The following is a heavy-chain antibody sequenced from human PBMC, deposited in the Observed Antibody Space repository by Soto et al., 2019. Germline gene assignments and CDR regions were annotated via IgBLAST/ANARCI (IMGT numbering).Heavy chain of an antibody. CDR2: MNPNSGNT. J-gene: IGHJ4*02. Sequence: VASVKVSCKASGYTFTSYDINWVRQATGQGLEWMGWMNPNSGNTGYAQKFQGRVTMTRNTSISTAYMELSSLRSEDTAVYYCARGLLRWTYYYDSSGYYLGFDYWGQGTLVTVSS. D-gene: IGHD3-22*01. V-gene: IGHV1-8*01. CDR3: ARGLLRWTYYYDSSGYYLGFDY. CDR1: GYTFTSYD.